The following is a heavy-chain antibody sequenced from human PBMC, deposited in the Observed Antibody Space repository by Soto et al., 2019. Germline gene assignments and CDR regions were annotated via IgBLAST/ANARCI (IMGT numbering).Heavy chain of an antibody. D-gene: IGHD5-18*01. CDR2: ISGSGGST. CDR1: GFTFSSYA. Sequence: EVQLLESGGGLVQPGGSLRLSCAASGFTFSSYAMSWVRQAPGKGLEWVSAISGSGGSTYYADSVKGRFTISRDNSKNTLYLQMNSLRAEDTAVYYCAKAWDTATLYYYYGMDVWGQGTTVTVSS. V-gene: IGHV3-23*01. J-gene: IGHJ6*02. CDR3: AKAWDTATLYYYYGMDV.